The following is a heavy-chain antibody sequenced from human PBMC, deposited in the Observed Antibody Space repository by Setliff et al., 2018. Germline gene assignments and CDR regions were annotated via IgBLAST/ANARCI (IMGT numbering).Heavy chain of an antibody. CDR2: ISGSSSYI. CDR3: ARGFGWGAFDI. Sequence: GGSLRLSCAASGFTFSSYSMNWVRQAPGKGLKWVSSISGSSSYIYYADSVKGRFTISRDNAKNSLYLQMNSLRAEDTAVYYCARGFGWGAFDIWGQGTMVTVSS. V-gene: IGHV3-21*01. D-gene: IGHD3-10*01. J-gene: IGHJ3*02. CDR1: GFTFSSYS.